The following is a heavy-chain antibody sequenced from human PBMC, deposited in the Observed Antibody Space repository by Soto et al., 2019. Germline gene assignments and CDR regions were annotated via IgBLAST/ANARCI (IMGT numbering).Heavy chain of an antibody. CDR1: VGSVTRINYY. Sequence: SETLSLTCSVSVGSVTRINYYLSWIRQPPGKGLEWIGYIYNSWSTIYNPALKSRVAISLDTSKNHFSLRLTSVTAADTAVYYCARHQATGYFPFDPWGQGNLVNVSS. D-gene: IGHD2-15*01. CDR2: IYNSWST. J-gene: IGHJ5*02. V-gene: IGHV4-61*03. CDR3: ARHQATGYFPFDP.